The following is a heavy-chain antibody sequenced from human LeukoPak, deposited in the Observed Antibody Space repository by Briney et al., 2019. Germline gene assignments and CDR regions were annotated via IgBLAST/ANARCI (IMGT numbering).Heavy chain of an antibody. CDR2: ISYDGSNK. CDR3: ASRDPTTVTTNY. J-gene: IGHJ4*02. V-gene: IGHV3-30-3*01. Sequence: GGSLRLSCAASGFTFSSYAMHWVRQVPGKGLEWVAVISYDGSNKYYADSVKGRFTISRDNSKNTLYLQMNSLRAEDTAVYYCASRDPTTVTTNYWGQGTLVTVSS. D-gene: IGHD4-17*01. CDR1: GFTFSSYA.